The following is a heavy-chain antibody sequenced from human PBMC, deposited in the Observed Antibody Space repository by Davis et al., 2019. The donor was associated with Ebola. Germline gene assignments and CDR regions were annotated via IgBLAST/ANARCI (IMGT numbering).Heavy chain of an antibody. V-gene: IGHV1-69*02. CDR2: IIPMLGIA. J-gene: IGHJ6*02. CDR1: GRNVRSNT. CDR3: ARARDMATIGDYSMDV. D-gene: IGHD5-24*01. Sequence: AASVKVSCKAAGRNVRSNTISWVRLAPGQGLEWMGRIIPMLGIANYAQKFQGRVTITADISTTAYMELSSLRSEYTAVYYCARARDMATIGDYSMDVWGQGTTVTVSS.